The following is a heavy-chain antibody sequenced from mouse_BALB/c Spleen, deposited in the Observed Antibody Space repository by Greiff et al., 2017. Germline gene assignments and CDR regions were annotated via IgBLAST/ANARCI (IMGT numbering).Heavy chain of an antibody. CDR2: INSNGGST. J-gene: IGHJ4*01. V-gene: IGHV5-6-2*01. Sequence: EVKLMESGGGLVKLGGSLKLSCAASGFTFSSYYMSWVRQTPEKRLELVAAINSNGGSTYYPDSVKGRFTISRDNAKNTLYLQMSSLKSEDTAMYYCARRIYYDYDYYAMDYWGQGTSVTVSS. CDR3: ARRIYYDYDYYAMDY. CDR1: GFTFSSYY. D-gene: IGHD2-4*01.